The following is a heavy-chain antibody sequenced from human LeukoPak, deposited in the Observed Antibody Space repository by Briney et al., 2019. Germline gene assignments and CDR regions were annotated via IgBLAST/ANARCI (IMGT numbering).Heavy chain of an antibody. CDR1: GFTFSSNA. D-gene: IGHD1-26*01. CDR3: ARDFVRAGAFDI. Sequence: GGSLRLSCAASGFTFSSNATHWVRNGPGKALECAAVISYDGSNKYDADSKKGRFTNSRDNSKNTLYLQMNSLTAEDTAVYYCARDFVRAGAFDIWGQGTMVTVSS. V-gene: IGHV3-30-3*01. CDR2: ISYDGSNK. J-gene: IGHJ3*02.